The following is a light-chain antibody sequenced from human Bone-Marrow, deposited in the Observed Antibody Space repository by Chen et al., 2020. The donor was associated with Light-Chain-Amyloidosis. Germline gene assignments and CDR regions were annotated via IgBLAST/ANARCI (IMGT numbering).Light chain of an antibody. Sequence: EIVMRQSPATLSVSPGERATLSCRASQSVSTNLAWYQQKPGQAPRLLIYGASARPTGIPAGFSGSSSGTAFTLTISSLQSEDSAVYYCQQYYNWPRTFGQGTKVEIK. CDR1: QSVSTN. CDR2: GAS. J-gene: IGKJ1*01. V-gene: IGKV3-15*01. CDR3: QQYYNWPRT.